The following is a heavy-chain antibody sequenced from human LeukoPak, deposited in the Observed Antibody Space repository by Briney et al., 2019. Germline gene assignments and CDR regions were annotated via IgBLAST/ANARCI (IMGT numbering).Heavy chain of an antibody. Sequence: NPSETLSLTCTVSGGSISSYYWSWIRQPPGKGLEWIGYISYSGSTNFNPSLKSRVTISGDTSKNQFSLKLSSVTAADPAVYYCAREGTAGTNLNWFDPWGQGTLVTVSS. CDR3: AREGTAGTNLNWFDP. V-gene: IGHV4-59*01. J-gene: IGHJ5*02. D-gene: IGHD1-1*01. CDR1: GGSISSYY. CDR2: ISYSGST.